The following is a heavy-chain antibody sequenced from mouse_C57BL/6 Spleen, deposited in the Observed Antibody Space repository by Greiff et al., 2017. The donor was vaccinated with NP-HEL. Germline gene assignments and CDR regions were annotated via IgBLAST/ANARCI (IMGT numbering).Heavy chain of an antibody. J-gene: IGHJ2*01. CDR3: AGYDGYIDY. CDR1: GYSITSGYY. Sequence: EVQLQQSGPGLVKPSQSLSLTCSVTGYSITSGYYWNWIRQFPGNKLEWMGYISYDGSNNYNPSLKNRISITRDTSKNQFFLKLNSVTTEDTATYYCAGYDGYIDYWGQGTTLTVSS. V-gene: IGHV3-6*01. D-gene: IGHD2-3*01. CDR2: ISYDGSN.